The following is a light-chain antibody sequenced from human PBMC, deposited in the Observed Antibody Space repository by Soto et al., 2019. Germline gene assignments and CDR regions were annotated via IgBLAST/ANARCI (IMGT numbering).Light chain of an antibody. CDR3: ATWDTSLNSVV. J-gene: IGLJ2*01. CDR2: DND. V-gene: IGLV1-51*01. CDR1: TSNIGKNY. Sequence: QSVLTQPPSMSAAPRQKVTISCSGGTSNIGKNYVSWYQRLPGAAPKLLFYDNDKRPSGIPDRFSGSQSGTSSTLGITGLQTGDEADYFCATWDTSLNSVVFGGGTKVTVL.